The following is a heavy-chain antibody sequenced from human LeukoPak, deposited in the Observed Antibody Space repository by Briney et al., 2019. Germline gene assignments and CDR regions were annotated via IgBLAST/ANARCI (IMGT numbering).Heavy chain of an antibody. D-gene: IGHD3-10*01. Sequence: PSQTLSLTCTVSGGSISSGSYYWSWIRQPAGKGLEWIGRIYTSGSTNYNPSLKSRVTISVDTSKNQFSLKLSSVTAADTAVYYCASWFRRYFDYWGQGTLVTVPS. CDR3: ASWFRRYFDY. CDR2: IYTSGST. J-gene: IGHJ4*02. V-gene: IGHV4-61*02. CDR1: GGSISSGSYY.